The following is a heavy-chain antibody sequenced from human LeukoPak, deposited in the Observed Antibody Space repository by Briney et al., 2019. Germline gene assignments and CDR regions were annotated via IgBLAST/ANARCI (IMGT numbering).Heavy chain of an antibody. CDR2: ISGSGGST. Sequence: GGTLRLSCAASGFTFSSYGMSWVRQAPGKGLELVSAISGSGGSTYYADSVKGRFTISRDNSKNTLYLQMNSLRAEDTAVYYCAKDRPMIVVVIGAFDIWGQGTMVTVSS. CDR1: GFTFSSYG. CDR3: AKDRPMIVVVIGAFDI. V-gene: IGHV3-23*01. D-gene: IGHD3-22*01. J-gene: IGHJ3*02.